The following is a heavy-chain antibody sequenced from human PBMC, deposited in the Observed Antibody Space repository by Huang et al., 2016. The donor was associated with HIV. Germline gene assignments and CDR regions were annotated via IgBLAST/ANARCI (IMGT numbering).Heavy chain of an antibody. CDR1: GFAFSSYG. CDR2: IGSDSSYI. V-gene: IGHV3-21*02. D-gene: IGHD6-19*01. CDR3: AYQQWLVGGLNH. Sequence: EVELVESGGGLVKPGGSLRLSCAASGFAFSSYGMNWVHQAPGKGLEWVAFIGSDSSYIYDADSVKGRVTISRDNAKSSIYLQLDSLRAEDTAVYYCAYQQWLVGGLNHWGQGTLVVVSS. J-gene: IGHJ5*02.